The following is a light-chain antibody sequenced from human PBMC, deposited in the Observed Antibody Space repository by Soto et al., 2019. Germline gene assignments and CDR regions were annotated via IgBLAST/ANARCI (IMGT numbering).Light chain of an antibody. CDR1: QSVNSY. J-gene: IGKJ3*01. CDR3: QQRGNWPFT. CDR2: DAS. V-gene: IGKV3-11*01. Sequence: DIVLTQSPATLSFSPGERATLSCRASQSVNSYLAWYQQKPGQAPRLLIYDASDRATGIPARFSGSGSGTDFTLTISSLEPEDFAVYYCQQRGNWPFTFGPGTKVDIK.